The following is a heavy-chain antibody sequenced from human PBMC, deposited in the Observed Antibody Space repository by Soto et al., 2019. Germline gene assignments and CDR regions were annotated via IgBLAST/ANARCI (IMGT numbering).Heavy chain of an antibody. CDR3: ARSRGVGYFDY. CDR1: GGSISSGGYS. J-gene: IGHJ4*02. CDR2: IYHSGST. Sequence: QLQLQESGSGLVKPSQTLSLTCAVPGGSISSGGYSWSWIRQPPGKGLEWIGYIYHSGSTYYNPSLKSRVTISVDRSKNQFSLKLSSVTAADTAVYYCARSRGVGYFDYWGQGTLVTVSS. V-gene: IGHV4-30-2*01. D-gene: IGHD3-10*01.